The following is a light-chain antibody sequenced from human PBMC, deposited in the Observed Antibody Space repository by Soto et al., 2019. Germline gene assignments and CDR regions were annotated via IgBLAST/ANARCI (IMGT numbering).Light chain of an antibody. CDR2: GAS. CDR1: QSVISNS. CDR3: HQYATPSYT. J-gene: IGKJ2*01. Sequence: IVLTQSPGTLSLSPGERASLSCRASQSVISNSLAWYQQKPGQPPRLLISGASSRATGIPDRFSGGGSETDFTLPISRLEPEDFAVYYCHQYATPSYTFGQGTKLEI. V-gene: IGKV3-20*01.